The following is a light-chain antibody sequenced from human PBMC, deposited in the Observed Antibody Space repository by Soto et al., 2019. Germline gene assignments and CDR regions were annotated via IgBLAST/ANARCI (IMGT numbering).Light chain of an antibody. Sequence: EIVMTQSPATLSVSPGERATLSCRASQSVSNNYLAWYQQKPGQAPRLLIYGASNRATGIPDRFSGSGSGTEFNLTISSLQSEDFGVYYCQQYNNWPRATFGGGTKVDIK. CDR3: QQYNNWPRAT. CDR2: GAS. CDR1: QSVSNN. J-gene: IGKJ4*01. V-gene: IGKV3D-15*01.